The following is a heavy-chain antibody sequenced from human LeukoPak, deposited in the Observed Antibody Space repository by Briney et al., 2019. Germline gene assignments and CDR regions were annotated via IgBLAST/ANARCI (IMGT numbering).Heavy chain of an antibody. CDR1: GFTFSNFA. J-gene: IGHJ4*02. CDR3: AKVEAMYYYGSGTPYSSY. V-gene: IGHV3-23*01. CDR2: ISGDGGAT. Sequence: GGSLRLSCATSGFTFSNFAMSWVRQVPGKGLEWVSIISGDGGATLTADSVKGRFSISRDNSKNTLNLQMNSLRPEDTAVYYCAKVEAMYYYGSGTPYSSYWGQGTLVTVSS. D-gene: IGHD3-10*01.